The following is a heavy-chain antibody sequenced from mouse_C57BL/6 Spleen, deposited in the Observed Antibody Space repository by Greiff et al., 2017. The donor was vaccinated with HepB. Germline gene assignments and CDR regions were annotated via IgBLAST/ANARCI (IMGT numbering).Heavy chain of an antibody. CDR3: TRGDAGYFDY. V-gene: IGHV1-15*01. J-gene: IGHJ2*01. D-gene: IGHD3-3*01. Sequence: QVQLQQSGAELVRPGASVTLSCKASGYTFTDYEMHWVKQTPVHGLEWIGAIDPETGGTAYNQKFKGKAILTADKSSSTAYMELRGLTSEDSAVYYCTRGDAGYFDYWGQGTTLTVSS. CDR2: IDPETGGT. CDR1: GYTFTDYE.